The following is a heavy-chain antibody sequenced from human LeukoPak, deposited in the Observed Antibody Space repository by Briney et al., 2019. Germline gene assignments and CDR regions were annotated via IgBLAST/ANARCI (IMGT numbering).Heavy chain of an antibody. CDR1: GGSISSGGYS. V-gene: IGHV4-30-2*01. J-gene: IGHJ3*02. CDR2: IYHSGST. CDR3: ARMYSGSYSAFDI. D-gene: IGHD1-26*01. Sequence: SQTLFLTCAVSGGSISSGGYSWSWIRQPPGKGLEWIGYIYHSGSTYYNPSLKSRVTISVDRSKNQFSLKLSSVTAADTAVYYCARMYSGSYSAFDIWGQGTMVTVSS.